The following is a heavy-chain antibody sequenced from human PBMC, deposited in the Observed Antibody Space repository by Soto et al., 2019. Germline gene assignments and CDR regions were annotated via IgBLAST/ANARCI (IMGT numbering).Heavy chain of an antibody. CDR3: ASTGTLDAFDI. D-gene: IGHD1-1*01. CDR2: IKQDGIEK. V-gene: IGHV3-7*03. J-gene: IGHJ3*02. CDR1: GFTFSSYW. Sequence: GGSLRLSCAASGFTFSSYWMSWVRQAPGKGLEWVANIKQDGIEKYYVDSVKGRFTISRDNAKNSLYLQMNSLRAEDTAVYYCASTGTLDAFDIWVQGTMVTVSS.